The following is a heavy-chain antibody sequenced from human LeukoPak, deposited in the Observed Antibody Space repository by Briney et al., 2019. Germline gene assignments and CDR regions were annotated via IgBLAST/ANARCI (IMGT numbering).Heavy chain of an antibody. Sequence: PSETLSLTCTVSGGSISSSSYYWGWIRQPPGKGLEWIGSIYYSGSTYYNPSLKSRVTISVDTSKNQFSLKLSSVTAADTAVYYCARYCSGGSCLTRYYFDYWGQATLVTLSS. V-gene: IGHV4-39*01. CDR2: IYYSGST. D-gene: IGHD2-15*01. J-gene: IGHJ4*02. CDR3: ARYCSGGSCLTRYYFDY. CDR1: GGSISSSSYY.